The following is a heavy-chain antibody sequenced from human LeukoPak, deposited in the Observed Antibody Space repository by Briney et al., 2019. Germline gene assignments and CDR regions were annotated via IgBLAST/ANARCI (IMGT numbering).Heavy chain of an antibody. CDR3: AREIVAGLGVSFDI. CDR1: GGSISSSDW. J-gene: IGHJ3*02. CDR2: IYHSGST. Sequence: SGTLSLTCAVSGGSISSSDWWSWVRQPPGKGLEWIGEIYHSGSTNYNLSLKSRVTISVDKSKNQFSLNLSSVTAADTAVYYCAREIVAGLGVSFDIWGQGTMVTVSS. D-gene: IGHD6-19*01. V-gene: IGHV4-4*02.